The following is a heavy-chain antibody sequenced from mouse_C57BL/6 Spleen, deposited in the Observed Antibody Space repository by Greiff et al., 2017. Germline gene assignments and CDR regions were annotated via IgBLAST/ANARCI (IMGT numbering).Heavy chain of an antibody. V-gene: IGHV5-17*01. Sequence: EVHLVESGGGLVKPGGSLKLSCAASGFTFSDYGMHWVRQAPEKGLEWVAYISSGSSSIYYADTVKGRFTISRDNAKNTLFLQMTSLRSEDTDMYYCERNDYGLMDYWGQGTSVTVSS. CDR2: ISSGSSSI. J-gene: IGHJ4*01. D-gene: IGHD2-4*01. CDR3: ERNDYGLMDY. CDR1: GFTFSDYG.